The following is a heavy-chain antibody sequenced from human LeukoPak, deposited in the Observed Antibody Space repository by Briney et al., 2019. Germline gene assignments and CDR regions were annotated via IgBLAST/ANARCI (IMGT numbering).Heavy chain of an antibody. CDR1: GGSISSGSYY. CDR3: ARSQYYDFWSGYYSYFDY. J-gene: IGHJ4*02. V-gene: IGHV4-61*02. CDR2: IYTSGST. Sequence: PSETLSLTCTVSGGSISSGSYYWSWIRQPAGKGLEWIGRIYTSGSTNYNPSLKSRVTISVDTSKNQFSLKLSSVTAADTAVYYCARSQYYDFWSGYYSYFDYWGQGTLVTVSS. D-gene: IGHD3-3*01.